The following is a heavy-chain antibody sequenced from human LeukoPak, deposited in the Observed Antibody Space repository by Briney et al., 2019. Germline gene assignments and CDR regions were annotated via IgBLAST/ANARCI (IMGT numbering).Heavy chain of an antibody. D-gene: IGHD5-18*01. Sequence: PGGSLRLSCAASGFTFSSYGMHWVRQAPGKGLEWVAVISFDGSDKYYADSVMGRFTISTDNSKNTLYLQTNSLRAEDTPVYYCAKDQRWLDHFDCWGQGTLVTVSS. J-gene: IGHJ4*02. V-gene: IGHV3-30*18. CDR2: ISFDGSDK. CDR3: AKDQRWLDHFDC. CDR1: GFTFSSYG.